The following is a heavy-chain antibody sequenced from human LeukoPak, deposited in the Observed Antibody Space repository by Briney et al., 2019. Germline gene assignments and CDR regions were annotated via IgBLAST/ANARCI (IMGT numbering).Heavy chain of an antibody. Sequence: ASVKVSCKASGYTFIGYYMHWVRQAPGQGLEGMGWINPNSGGTKYAQKFQGRVTMTRDTSISTAYMELSRLRSDDTAVYYCARYCSGTSCYGGFDYWGQGTLVTVSS. J-gene: IGHJ4*02. CDR2: INPNSGGT. D-gene: IGHD2-2*01. CDR3: ARYCSGTSCYGGFDY. CDR1: GYTFIGYY. V-gene: IGHV1-2*02.